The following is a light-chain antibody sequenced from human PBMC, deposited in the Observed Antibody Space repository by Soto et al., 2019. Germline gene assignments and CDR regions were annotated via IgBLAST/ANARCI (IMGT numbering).Light chain of an antibody. CDR1: QSIDRW. CDR3: QQYSSFYT. J-gene: IGKJ2*01. V-gene: IGKV1-5*01. CDR2: DAS. Sequence: DIPMTQSPSTLSASVGDRVTITCRASQSIDRWLAWYQQKPGKAPRLLIYDASSLESGVPSRFSGRASGTAFTLTILSLQPDDFATYYCQQYSSFYTFGRGTKLEIK.